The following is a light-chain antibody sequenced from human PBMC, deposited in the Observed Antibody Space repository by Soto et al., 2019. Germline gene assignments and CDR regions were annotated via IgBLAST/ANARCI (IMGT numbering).Light chain of an antibody. V-gene: IGLV2-8*01. CDR2: DVT. J-gene: IGLJ1*01. CDR1: SSDIGGYNS. CDR3: SSYTDRKHLV. Sequence: QSALTQSPSASGSPGQPVTISCTGTSSDIGGYNSASWYQQHPGKAPKVMIYDVTKRPSGVPDRFSGSKSGNTASLTVSALQAEDEADYYCSSYTDRKHLVFGTGTKLTVL.